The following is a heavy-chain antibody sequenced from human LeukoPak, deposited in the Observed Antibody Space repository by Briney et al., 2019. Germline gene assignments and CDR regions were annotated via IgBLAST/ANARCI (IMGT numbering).Heavy chain of an antibody. J-gene: IGHJ3*02. CDR3: ASWSPIAAAGTADAFDI. Sequence: PSETLSLTCTVSGGSISSYYWSWIRQPAGKGLEWIGRIYTSGSTNYNPSLKSRVTISVDMSKNQFSLKLSSVTAADTAVYYCASWSPIAAAGTADAFDIWGQGTMVTVSS. CDR2: IYTSGST. CDR1: GGSISSYY. D-gene: IGHD6-13*01. V-gene: IGHV4-4*07.